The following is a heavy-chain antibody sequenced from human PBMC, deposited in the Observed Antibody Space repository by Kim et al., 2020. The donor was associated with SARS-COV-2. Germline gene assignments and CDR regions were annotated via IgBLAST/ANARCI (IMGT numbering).Heavy chain of an antibody. CDR1: GYTFTSYG. J-gene: IGHJ4*02. V-gene: IGHV1-18*01. CDR2: ISAYNGNT. D-gene: IGHD3-9*01. CDR3: ARDRRGLLRYFDWLLNY. Sequence: ASVKVSCKASGYTFTSYGISWVRQAPGQGLEWMGWISAYNGNTNYAQKLQGRVTMTTDTSTSTAYMELRSLRSDDTAVYYCARDRRGLLRYFDWLLNYWGQGTLVTVSS.